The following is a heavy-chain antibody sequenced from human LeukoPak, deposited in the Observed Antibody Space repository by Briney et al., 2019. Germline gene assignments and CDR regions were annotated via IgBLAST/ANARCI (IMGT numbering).Heavy chain of an antibody. Sequence: GASVKVSCKASGGTFSSYATSWVRQAPGQGLEWMGGIIPIFGTANYAQKFQGRVTITTDESTSTAYMELSSLRSEDTAVYYCARGGGAYCGGDCYRNWFDPWGQGTLVTVSS. J-gene: IGHJ5*02. CDR3: ARGGGAYCGGDCYRNWFDP. CDR1: GGTFSSYA. CDR2: IIPIFGTA. V-gene: IGHV1-69*05. D-gene: IGHD2-21*02.